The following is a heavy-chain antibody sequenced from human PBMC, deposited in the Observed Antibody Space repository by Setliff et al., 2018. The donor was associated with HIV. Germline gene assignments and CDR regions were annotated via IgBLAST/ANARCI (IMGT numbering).Heavy chain of an antibody. J-gene: IGHJ6*03. CDR2: IYYTGST. CDR3: ARIVRWELVATSTFFYYYMDV. Sequence: SETLSLTCTVSGASISSSSHHWAWIRQPPGKGLEYIGNIYYTGSTHHNPSLESRVATSVDTSKNQFSLKLSSVTAADTAVYYCARIVRWELVATSTFFYYYMDVGGKGTTVTGSS. CDR1: GASISSSSHH. V-gene: IGHV4-39*01. D-gene: IGHD1-26*01.